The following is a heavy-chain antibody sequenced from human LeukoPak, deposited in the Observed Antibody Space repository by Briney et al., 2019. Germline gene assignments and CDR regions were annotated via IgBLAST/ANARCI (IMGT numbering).Heavy chain of an antibody. Sequence: SETLSLTCAVSGYSLSSGYYWGWIRQPPGKGLEWIGSIFHSGSTYYNPSLKSRVNMSVDTSKNQISLKLSSVTAADTAVYYCARAGGSYGSGSYYYYGMDVWGKGTPVTVSS. D-gene: IGHD3-10*01. CDR3: ARAGGSYGSGSYYYYGMDV. CDR1: GYSLSSGYY. J-gene: IGHJ6*04. CDR2: IFHSGST. V-gene: IGHV4-38-2*01.